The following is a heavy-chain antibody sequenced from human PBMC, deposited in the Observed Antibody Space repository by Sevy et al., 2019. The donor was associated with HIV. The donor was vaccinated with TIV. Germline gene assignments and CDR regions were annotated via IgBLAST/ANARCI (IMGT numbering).Heavy chain of an antibody. Sequence: GGSLRLSCAASGFTFSNYWMTWVRQAPGKGLEWVANIKKDESEKYYVDSVKGRFTISRDNAKNSLYLQMNALRDEDTAVYYCARDRGGFVYTYGQPFDYWGQGTLVTVSS. V-gene: IGHV3-7*01. CDR2: IKKDESEK. D-gene: IGHD5-18*01. J-gene: IGHJ4*02. CDR3: ARDRGGFVYTYGQPFDY. CDR1: GFTFSNYW.